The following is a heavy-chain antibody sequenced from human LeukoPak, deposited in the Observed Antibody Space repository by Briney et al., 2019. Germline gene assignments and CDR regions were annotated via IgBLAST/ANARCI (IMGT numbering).Heavy chain of an antibody. CDR1: GFSFSTYW. D-gene: IGHD6-13*01. Sequence: GGSLRLSCSASGFSFSTYWMSWVRQTPETGLEFVANIDRDGSVRNYTDSLRGRSTISRDNAKKSMYLEINSLRADDTAVYYCARDPGSSSFDLWGRGALVTVSS. V-gene: IGHV3-7*01. CDR3: ARDPGSSSFDL. J-gene: IGHJ4*02. CDR2: IDRDGSVR.